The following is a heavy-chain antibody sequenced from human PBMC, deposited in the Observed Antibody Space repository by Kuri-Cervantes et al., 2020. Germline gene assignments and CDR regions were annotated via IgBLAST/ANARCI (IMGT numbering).Heavy chain of an antibody. Sequence: VKVSCKASGGTFSSYAISWVRQAPGQGLEWMGGIIPIFGTANYAQKFQGRVTITADESTSTAYMELSSLRSEDTAVYYCARGVAGAGTMWLVYWGQGTLVTVSS. CDR1: GGTFSSYA. CDR3: ARGVAGAGTMWLVY. D-gene: IGHD6-19*01. V-gene: IGHV1-69*01. J-gene: IGHJ4*02. CDR2: IIPIFGTA.